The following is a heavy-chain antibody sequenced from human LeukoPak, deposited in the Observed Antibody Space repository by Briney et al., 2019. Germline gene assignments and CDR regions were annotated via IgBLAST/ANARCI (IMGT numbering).Heavy chain of an antibody. CDR3: ASSQRAVTTRFNYRFDY. D-gene: IGHD4-17*01. J-gene: IGHJ4*02. CDR2: ISYDGSNK. CDR1: GFTFSSYA. Sequence: GRSLRLSCAASGFTFSSYAMHWVRQAPGKGLEWVAVISYDGSNKYYADSVKGRFTISRDNSKNTLYLQMNSLRAEDTAVYYCASSQRAVTTRFNYRFDYWGQGTLVTVSS. V-gene: IGHV3-30-3*01.